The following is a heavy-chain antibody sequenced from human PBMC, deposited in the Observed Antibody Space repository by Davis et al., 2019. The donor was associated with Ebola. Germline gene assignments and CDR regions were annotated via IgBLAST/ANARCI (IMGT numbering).Heavy chain of an antibody. Sequence: GESLKISCAASGFTFSSYWMSWVRQAPGKGLEWVANIKQDGSEKYYVDSVKGRFTISRDNAKNSLYLQMNSLRAEDTAVYYCARWGIAAAYYYYGMDVWGQGTTVTVSS. V-gene: IGHV3-7*01. J-gene: IGHJ6*02. CDR1: GFTFSSYW. CDR2: IKQDGSEK. CDR3: ARWGIAAAYYYYGMDV. D-gene: IGHD6-13*01.